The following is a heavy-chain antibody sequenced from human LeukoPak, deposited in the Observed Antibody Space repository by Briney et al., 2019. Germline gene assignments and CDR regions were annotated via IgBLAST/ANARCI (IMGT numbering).Heavy chain of an antibody. J-gene: IGHJ6*02. CDR1: GYTFTSYY. CDR3: ATSASAPAYYYGLDV. Sequence: GASVKVSCKASGYTFTSYYMHWVRQAPGQGLEWMGIINPSGGSTSYAQKFQGRVTMTRDTSTSTVYMELSSLRSEDTAVYYCATSASAPAYYYGLDVWGRGTTVTVSS. D-gene: IGHD2-15*01. CDR2: INPSGGST. V-gene: IGHV1-46*01.